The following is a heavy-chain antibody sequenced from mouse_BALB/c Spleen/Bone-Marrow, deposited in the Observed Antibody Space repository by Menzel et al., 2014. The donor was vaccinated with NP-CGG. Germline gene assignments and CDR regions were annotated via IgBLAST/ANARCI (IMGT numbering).Heavy chain of an antibody. CDR3: ARRGYYGNYYYAMDY. V-gene: IGHV14-3*02. D-gene: IGHD2-1*01. CDR2: IDPANGNT. Sequence: VQLQQSGAELVKPGASVKLSCTASGFNIKDTYMHWVKQRPEQGLEWIGRIDPANGNTKYDPKFQGKATITADTSSNPAYLQLSSLTSEDTAVYYCARRGYYGNYYYAMDYWGQGTSVTVSS. J-gene: IGHJ4*01. CDR1: GFNIKDTY.